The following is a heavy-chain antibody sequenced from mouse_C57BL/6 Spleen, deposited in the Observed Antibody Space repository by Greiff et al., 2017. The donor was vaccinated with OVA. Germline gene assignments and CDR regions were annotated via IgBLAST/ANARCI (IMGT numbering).Heavy chain of an antibody. V-gene: IGHV1-42*01. Sequence: VQLQQSGPELVKPGASVKISCKASGYSFTGYYMNWVKQSPEKSLEWIGEINPSTGGTTYNQKFKAKATLTVDKSSSTAYMQLKSLTSEDSAVYCCASYGSSFDYWGQGTTLTVSS. CDR1: GYSFTGYY. CDR2: INPSTGGT. CDR3: ASYGSSFDY. D-gene: IGHD1-1*01. J-gene: IGHJ2*01.